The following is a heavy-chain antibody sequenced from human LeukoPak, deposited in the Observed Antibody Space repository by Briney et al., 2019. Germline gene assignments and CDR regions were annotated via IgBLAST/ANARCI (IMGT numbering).Heavy chain of an antibody. D-gene: IGHD3-16*01. CDR1: GFTFSYYE. V-gene: IGHV3-48*03. J-gene: IGHJ4*02. Sequence: GGSLRLSCAASGFTFSYYEINWVRQAPGKGLEWVSYISNSGATIYYADSVKGRFTISRDNSKNTLYLQMNSLRADDTAVYYCAKQMSTVTFTPFDYWGQGTLVTVSS. CDR2: ISNSGATI. CDR3: AKQMSTVTFTPFDY.